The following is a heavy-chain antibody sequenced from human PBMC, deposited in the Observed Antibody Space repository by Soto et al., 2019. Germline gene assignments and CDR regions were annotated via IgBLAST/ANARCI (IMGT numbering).Heavy chain of an antibody. CDR2: IDWDDDK. V-gene: IGHV2-70*04. CDR1: GFSLSTSGMR. CDR3: ARISGSSSYWFDA. Sequence: GSGPTLVNPTQTLTLTCTFSGFSLSTSGMRVSWIRQPPGKALEWLARIDWDDDKFYSTSLKTRLTISKDTSKNQVVLTMTDMVPVDTATYYCARISGSSSYWFDAWGQGTPVTVP. D-gene: IGHD2-15*01. J-gene: IGHJ5*02.